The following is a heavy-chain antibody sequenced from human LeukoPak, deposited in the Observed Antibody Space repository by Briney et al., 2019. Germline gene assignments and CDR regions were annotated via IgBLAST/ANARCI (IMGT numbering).Heavy chain of an antibody. J-gene: IGHJ4*02. CDR2: ISYSGST. CDR1: GGSISSYY. V-gene: IGHV4-59*08. D-gene: IGHD3-22*01. CDR3: ARHLYESRGQTSFDY. Sequence: SETLSLTCTVSGGSISSYYWSWIRQPAGKGLEWIGYISYSGSTNYNPSLKRRVTISVDTSQNQLSLKLSSVTAADTAMYYCARHLYESRGQTSFDYWGQGTLVTVSS.